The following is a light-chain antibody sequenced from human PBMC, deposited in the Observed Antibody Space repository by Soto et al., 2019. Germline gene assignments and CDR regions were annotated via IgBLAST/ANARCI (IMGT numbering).Light chain of an antibody. J-gene: IGKJ1*01. CDR2: AAS. V-gene: IGKV1-6*01. Sequence: AIQMTQSPSSLSASLGDRVTITCWASQGIRNDLGWYQQKPGKAPGLLIYAASSLQSGVPSKFSGSGSGTDFTLTISSLQPEDFATYYCLQDYSYPWTFGQGTKVEI. CDR3: LQDYSYPWT. CDR1: QGIRND.